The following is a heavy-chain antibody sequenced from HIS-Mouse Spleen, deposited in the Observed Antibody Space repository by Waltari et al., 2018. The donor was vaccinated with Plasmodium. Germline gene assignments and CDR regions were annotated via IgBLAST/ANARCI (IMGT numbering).Heavy chain of an antibody. CDR2: IDWDDDK. J-gene: IGHJ6*02. CDR3: ARTTYSSSSAKYYYYGMDV. CDR1: GFSLSTSGMC. Sequence: QVTLRESGPALVQPTQTLTLTCTFSGFSLSTSGMCVTWILQPPGQALEWLARIDWDDDKYYSTSLKTRLTISKDTSKNQVVLTMTNMDPVDTATYYCARTTYSSSSAKYYYYGMDVWGQGTTVTVSS. D-gene: IGHD6-6*01. V-gene: IGHV2-70*15.